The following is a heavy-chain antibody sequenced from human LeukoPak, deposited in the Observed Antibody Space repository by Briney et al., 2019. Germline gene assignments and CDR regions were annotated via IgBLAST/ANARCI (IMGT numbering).Heavy chain of an antibody. V-gene: IGHV3-21*01. D-gene: IGHD4-17*01. J-gene: IGHJ5*02. CDR3: AREKSGDYAVNWFDP. CDR2: ISSSSSYI. CDR1: GFTFSSYG. Sequence: PGGSLRLSCAASGFTFSSYGMSWVRQAPGKGLEWFSSISSSSSYIYYADSVKGRFTISRDNAKNSLYLQMNSLRAEDTAVYYCAREKSGDYAVNWFDPWGQGTLVTVSS.